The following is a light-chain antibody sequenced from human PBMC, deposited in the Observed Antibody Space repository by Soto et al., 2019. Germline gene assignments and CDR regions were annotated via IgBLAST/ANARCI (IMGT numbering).Light chain of an antibody. Sequence: QSVLIQSPSASGTPGQRVPISCSGSRSNIGSNTVNWYQQVPGTAPRLLIYANNQRPSGVPDRFSGSKSGTSASLAIGGLQSEDEADYYCAAWDDSLNGPVFGGGTKLTVL. CDR2: ANN. V-gene: IGLV1-44*01. CDR3: AAWDDSLNGPV. CDR1: RSNIGSNT. J-gene: IGLJ3*02.